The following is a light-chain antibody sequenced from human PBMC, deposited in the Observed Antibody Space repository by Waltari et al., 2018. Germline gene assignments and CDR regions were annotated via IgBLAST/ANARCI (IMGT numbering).Light chain of an antibody. CDR2: KMN. J-gene: IGLJ3*02. CDR3: VLYMGSGIWV. CDR1: FGSVSSTSS. V-gene: IGLV8-61*01. Sequence: QTVVTQEPSLSVSPGGTVTLPCALSFGSVSSTSSSTWYQQTPGQAPRTRVYKMNRRSSGVPDRFSGSMLGNKAALTITGAQAEDESDYYCVLYMGSGIWVFGGGTKLTVL.